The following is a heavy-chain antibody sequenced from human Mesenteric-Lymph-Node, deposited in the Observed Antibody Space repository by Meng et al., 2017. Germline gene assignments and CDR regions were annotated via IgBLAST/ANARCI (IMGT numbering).Heavy chain of an antibody. CDR3: AKDSSGWRPTSFDY. Sequence: GESLKISCAASGFTFSSYAMSWVRQAPGKGLEWVSAISGSGGSTYYADSVKGRFTISRDNSKNTLYLQMNSLRAEDTAVYYCAKDSSGWRPTSFDYWGQGTVVTVSS. D-gene: IGHD6-19*01. V-gene: IGHV3-23*01. CDR1: GFTFSSYA. CDR2: ISGSGGST. J-gene: IGHJ4*02.